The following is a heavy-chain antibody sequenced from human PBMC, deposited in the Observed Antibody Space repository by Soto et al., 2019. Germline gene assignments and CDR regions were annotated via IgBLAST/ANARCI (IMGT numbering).Heavy chain of an antibody. D-gene: IGHD3-3*01. CDR2: INSDGSST. J-gene: IGHJ6*04. CDR3: ASLWSDFSVLDV. CDR1: GFTFSSYW. Sequence: GGSLRLSCAASGFTFSSYWMHWVRQAPGKGLVWVSRINSDGSSTSYADSVKGRFTISRDNAKNTLYLQMNSLRAEDTAVYYCASLWSDFSVLDVWGKGTTVTVSS. V-gene: IGHV3-74*01.